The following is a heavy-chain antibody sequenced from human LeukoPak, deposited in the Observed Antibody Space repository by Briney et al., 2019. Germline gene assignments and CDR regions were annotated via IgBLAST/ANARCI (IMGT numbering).Heavy chain of an antibody. Sequence: ASVKVSCKASGYTFTSYGIRWVRQAPGQGLEWMGWISAYNGNTNYAQKFQGRVTITADKSTSTAYMELSSLRSEDTAVYYCARGTYCSGGSCYRNWFDPWGQGTLVTVSS. D-gene: IGHD2-15*01. V-gene: IGHV1-18*01. J-gene: IGHJ5*02. CDR2: ISAYNGNT. CDR1: GYTFTSYG. CDR3: ARGTYCSGGSCYRNWFDP.